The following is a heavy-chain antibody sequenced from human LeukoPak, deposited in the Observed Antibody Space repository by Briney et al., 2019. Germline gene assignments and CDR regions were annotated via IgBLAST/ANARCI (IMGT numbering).Heavy chain of an antibody. CDR3: ARQGPGGYCSSTSCYHDAFDI. D-gene: IGHD2-2*01. Sequence: GESLKISCKGSGYSFTSYWIGWVRQMPGKGLEWMGIIYPGDSDTRYSPSFQGQVTISADKSISTAYLQWSSLKASDTAMYYCARQGPGGYCSSTSCYHDAFDIWGQGTMVTVSP. CDR2: IYPGDSDT. V-gene: IGHV5-51*01. J-gene: IGHJ3*02. CDR1: GYSFTSYW.